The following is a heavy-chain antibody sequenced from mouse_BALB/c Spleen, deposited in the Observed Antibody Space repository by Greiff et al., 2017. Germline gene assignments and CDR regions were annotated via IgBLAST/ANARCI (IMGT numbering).Heavy chain of an antibody. CDR2: IDPSDSET. J-gene: IGHJ4*01. CDR3: ARGGTTAPYAMDY. CDR1: GYTFTSYW. V-gene: IGHV1-69*02. Sequence: VQLQQPGAELVKPGAPVKLSCKASGYTFTSYWMNWVKQRPGRGLEWIGRIDPSDSETHYNQKFKDKATLTVDKSSSTAYIQLSSLTSEDSAVYYCARGGTTAPYAMDYWGQGTSVTVSS. D-gene: IGHD1-2*01.